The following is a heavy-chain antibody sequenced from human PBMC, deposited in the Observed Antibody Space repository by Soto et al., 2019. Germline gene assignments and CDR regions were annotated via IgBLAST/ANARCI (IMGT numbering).Heavy chain of an antibody. J-gene: IGHJ6*02. CDR3: ARDSALYGMDV. CDR1: GGSISPYY. Sequence: SETLSLTCTVYGGSISPYYWSWIRQPPGKGLEWIGYIYYRGSTDYNPSLKSRVTVSLDTSKNQFSLELSSVTAADTTVYYCARDSALYGMDVWGQGTTVTVSS. D-gene: IGHD3-10*01. CDR2: IYYRGST. V-gene: IGHV4-59*13.